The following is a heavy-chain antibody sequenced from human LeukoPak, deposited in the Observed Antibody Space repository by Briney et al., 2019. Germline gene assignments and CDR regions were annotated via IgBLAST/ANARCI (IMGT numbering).Heavy chain of an antibody. CDR3: AKGASSGWLLYWFDP. J-gene: IGHJ5*02. D-gene: IGHD6-19*01. CDR1: GFTFSSYV. CDR2: VSGSGVST. Sequence: GGSLRLSCAASGFTFSSYVMTWVRHAPGRGLEWVSGVSGSGVSTYYADSVKGRFTISRDNSKNTLYLQMNSLRAEDTAVYYCAKGASSGWLLYWFDPWGQGTLVTVSS. V-gene: IGHV3-23*01.